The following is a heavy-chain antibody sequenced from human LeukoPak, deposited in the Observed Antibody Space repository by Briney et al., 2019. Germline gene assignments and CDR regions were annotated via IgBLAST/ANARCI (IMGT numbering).Heavy chain of an antibody. J-gene: IGHJ4*02. D-gene: IGHD3-10*01. V-gene: IGHV5-51*01. CDR3: ARRDYYGSGSYWGAFDY. CDR2: VYPGDSDSDT. Sequence: WVGEVPGKNKEWMGVVYPGDSDSDTKYSPSLQGQVTISADKSISTAYLQWSSLKASDTAIYYCARRDYYGSGSYWGAFDYWGQGTLVTVSS.